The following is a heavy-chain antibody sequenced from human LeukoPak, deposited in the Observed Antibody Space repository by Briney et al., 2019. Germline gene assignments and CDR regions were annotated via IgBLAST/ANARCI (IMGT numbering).Heavy chain of an antibody. Sequence: SETLSLTCTVSGGSISSYYWSWIRQPPGKGLEWIGYIYYSGSTNYNPSLKSRVTISVDTSKNQFSLKLSSVTAADTAVYYCARHNYGNYGYFDYWGQGTLVTVSS. CDR1: GGSISSYY. CDR3: ARHNYGNYGYFDY. D-gene: IGHD4-11*01. V-gene: IGHV4-59*08. J-gene: IGHJ4*02. CDR2: IYYSGST.